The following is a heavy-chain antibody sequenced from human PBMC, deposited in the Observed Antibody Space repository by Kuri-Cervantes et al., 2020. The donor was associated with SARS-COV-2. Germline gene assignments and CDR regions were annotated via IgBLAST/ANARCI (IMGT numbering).Heavy chain of an antibody. CDR3: ATDGY. CDR2: IYYSGST. V-gene: IGHV4-59*11. Sequence: SETLSLTCTVSGGSISSHYWSWIRQPPGKGLEWIGYIYYSGSTNYNPSLKSRVTISVDTSKNQFSLKLSSVTAADTAVYYCATDGYWGQGTLVTVSS. J-gene: IGHJ4*02. CDR1: GGSISSHY.